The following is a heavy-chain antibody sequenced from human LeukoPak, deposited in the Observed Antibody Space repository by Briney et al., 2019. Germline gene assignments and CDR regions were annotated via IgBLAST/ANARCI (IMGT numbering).Heavy chain of an antibody. J-gene: IGHJ5*02. CDR3: ARAGTMVRGVINL. D-gene: IGHD3-10*01. Sequence: SETLSLTCAVSGGSISSSNWWSWVRQPPGKGLEWIGEIYHSGSTNHNPSLKSRVTISVDKSKNQFSLKLSSVTAADTAVYYCARAGTMVRGVINLWGQGTLVTVS. CDR2: IYHSGST. CDR1: GGSISSSNW. V-gene: IGHV4-4*02.